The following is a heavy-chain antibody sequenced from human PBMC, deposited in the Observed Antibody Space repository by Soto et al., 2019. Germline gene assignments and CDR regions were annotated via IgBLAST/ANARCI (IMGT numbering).Heavy chain of an antibody. V-gene: IGHV3-23*01. D-gene: IGHD3-9*01. CDR2: ISGSGGST. CDR1: GFTFSSYA. CDR3: AKDLRYYDILTGYFLNAFDI. J-gene: IGHJ3*02. Sequence: PGGSLRLSCAASGFTFSSYAMSWVRQAPGKGLEWVSAISGSGGSTYYADSVKGRFTISRDNSKNTLYLQMNSLRAEDTAVYYCAKDLRYYDILTGYFLNAFDIWGQGTMVTVSS.